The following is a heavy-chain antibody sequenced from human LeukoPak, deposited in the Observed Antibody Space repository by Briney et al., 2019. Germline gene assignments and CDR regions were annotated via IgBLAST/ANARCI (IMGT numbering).Heavy chain of an antibody. CDR1: GGSISSYS. CDR2: IYHSGST. J-gene: IGHJ4*02. CDR3: ARRLHYYDILTGYEDY. Sequence: SETLSLTCTVSGGSISSYSWSWIRQPPGKGLEWIGYIYHSGSTYYNPSLKSRVTISVDRSKNQFSLKLSSVTAADTAVYYCARRLHYYDILTGYEDYWGQGTLVTVSS. V-gene: IGHV4-30-2*01. D-gene: IGHD3-9*01.